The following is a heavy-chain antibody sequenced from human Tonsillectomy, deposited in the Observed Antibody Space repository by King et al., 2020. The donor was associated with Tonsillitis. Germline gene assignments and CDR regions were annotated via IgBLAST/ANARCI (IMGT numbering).Heavy chain of an antibody. D-gene: IGHD3-9*01. Sequence: HVQLQESGPRLVKPSETLSLTCTVSGGSMSSYYWSWIRQPPGKGLQWIGYFYYSGTTNYNPSLTSRVTMSGDTSRNQFSLKLRSVTAADTAMYYCARSAPYDILTGYSNNWFDPWGQGTLVTVSS. J-gene: IGHJ5*02. CDR2: FYYSGTT. CDR3: ARSAPYDILTGYSNNWFDP. CDR1: GGSMSSYY. V-gene: IGHV4-59*01.